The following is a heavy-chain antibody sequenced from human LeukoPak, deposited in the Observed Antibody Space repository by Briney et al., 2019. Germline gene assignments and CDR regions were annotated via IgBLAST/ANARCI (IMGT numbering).Heavy chain of an antibody. Sequence: SVKVSCKASRGTFDSYSISWLRQAPGQGLEWMGGTIPMFGSANYAQKFQGRVTITTDQTTTTAYMELSSLSSEDTAVYYCARVGRSRGSLPNSYYYMDVWGKGTTVTVSS. CDR1: RGTFDSYS. D-gene: IGHD2-15*01. CDR3: ARVGRSRGSLPNSYYYMDV. J-gene: IGHJ6*03. CDR2: TIPMFGSA. V-gene: IGHV1-69*05.